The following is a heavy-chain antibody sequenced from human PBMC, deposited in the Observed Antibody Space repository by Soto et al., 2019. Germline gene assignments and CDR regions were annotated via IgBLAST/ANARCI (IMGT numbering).Heavy chain of an antibody. Sequence: QVQLVESGGGVVQPGRSLRLSCAASGFTFSSYGMHWVRQAPGKGLEWVAVIWYDGSNKYYADSVKGRFTISRDNSKNTLYLQMNSLIAEDTAVYYCAREGYSSGPEFDPGGQGTLVTVSS. V-gene: IGHV3-33*01. J-gene: IGHJ5*02. CDR2: IWYDGSNK. CDR1: GFTFSSYG. D-gene: IGHD6-19*01. CDR3: AREGYSSGPEFDP.